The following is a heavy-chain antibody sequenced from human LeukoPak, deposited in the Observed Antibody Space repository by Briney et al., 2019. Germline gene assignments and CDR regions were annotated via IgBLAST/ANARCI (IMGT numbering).Heavy chain of an antibody. D-gene: IGHD6-13*01. CDR1: GGSISSSSYY. J-gene: IGHJ4*02. V-gene: IGHV4-39*01. Sequence: PSETLSLTCTVSGGSISSSSYYWGWIRQPPGTGLEWIGSIYYSGSTYYNPSLKSRVTISVDTSKNQFSLKLSSVTAADTAVYYCARQPGIAAAEVDYWGQGTLVTVSS. CDR3: ARQPGIAAAEVDY. CDR2: IYYSGST.